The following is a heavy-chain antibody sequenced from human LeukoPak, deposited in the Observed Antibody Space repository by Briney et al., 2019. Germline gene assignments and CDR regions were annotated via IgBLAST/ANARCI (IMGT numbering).Heavy chain of an antibody. Sequence: SETLSLTCTVSGGSISSSSYYWGWIRQPPGNGLEWIGSIYYSGSTYYNPSLKSRVTISVDTSKNQFSLKLSSVTAADTAVYYCAREGKRWLQLGVAFAFDIWGQGTMVTVSS. V-gene: IGHV4-39*07. J-gene: IGHJ3*02. CDR3: AREGKRWLQLGVAFAFDI. CDR2: IYYSGST. D-gene: IGHD5-24*01. CDR1: GGSISSSSYY.